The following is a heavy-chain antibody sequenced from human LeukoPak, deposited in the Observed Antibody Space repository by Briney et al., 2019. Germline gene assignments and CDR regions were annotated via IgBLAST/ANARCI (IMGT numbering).Heavy chain of an antibody. V-gene: IGHV6-1*01. Sequence: SQTLSLTCAISGDSVSSNSAAWNWIRQSPSRGLEWLGRTYYRSKWYNDYAVSVKSRITINPDTSKNQFSLQLNSVTPEDTAVYYCAIGQVAGTRNYYYYMDVWGKGTTVTVSS. D-gene: IGHD6-19*01. CDR2: TYYRSKWYN. CDR1: GDSVSSNSAA. CDR3: AIGQVAGTRNYYYYMDV. J-gene: IGHJ6*03.